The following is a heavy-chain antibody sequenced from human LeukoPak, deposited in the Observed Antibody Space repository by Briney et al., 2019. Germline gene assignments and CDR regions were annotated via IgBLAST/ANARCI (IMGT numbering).Heavy chain of an antibody. CDR3: AREIAATGSAFDI. CDR1: AGSFSGYY. D-gene: IGHD1-26*01. V-gene: IGHV4-34*01. CDR2: INEGGRI. Sequence: SETLSLTCGVHAGSFSGYYWSWIRQPPGKGLEWIGEINEGGRISYNPSLKSRVTISVDTSKTQLSLKLSSVTAADTAVYCCAREIAATGSAFDIWGQGTMVAVSS. J-gene: IGHJ3*02.